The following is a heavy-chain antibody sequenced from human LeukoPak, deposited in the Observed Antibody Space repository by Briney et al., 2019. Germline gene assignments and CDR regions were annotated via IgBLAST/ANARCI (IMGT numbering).Heavy chain of an antibody. CDR2: IYPGDSDT. CDR1: GYSFTSYW. D-gene: IGHD2-2*01. V-gene: IGHV5-51*01. J-gene: IGHJ5*02. Sequence: GESLKISCKGSGYSFTSYWIGWVRQMPGKGLEGMGIIYPGDSDTRYNPSFQGQVTISGDKCSSTAYLQWSSLKASDTAMYYCARGGYCSSTSCYENWFDPWGQGTLVTVSS. CDR3: ARGGYCSSTSCYENWFDP.